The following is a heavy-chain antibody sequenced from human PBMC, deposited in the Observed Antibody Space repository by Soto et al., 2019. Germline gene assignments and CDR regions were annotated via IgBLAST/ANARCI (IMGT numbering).Heavy chain of an antibody. V-gene: IGHV4-4*02. Sequence: SETLSFTCALSGGPISSSNWWSCVRQPPGEGLERVGEICHSGSTNYNPSLKSRVTISVDKCKNQFSLKLSSVSAADTAVYYCARLGAKASCGGDCYLEPRGKGPLVSVS. J-gene: IGHJ5*02. D-gene: IGHD2-21*02. CDR2: ICHSGST. CDR1: GGPISSSNW. CDR3: ARLGAKASCGGDCYLEP.